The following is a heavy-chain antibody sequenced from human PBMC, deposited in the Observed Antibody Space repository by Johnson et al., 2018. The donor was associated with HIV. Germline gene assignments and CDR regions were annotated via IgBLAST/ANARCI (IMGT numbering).Heavy chain of an antibody. CDR1: GFTFSSYG. CDR3: ASGMGIVGATRSAFDI. Sequence: QVQLVESGGGVVQPGRSLRLSCAASGFTFSSYGMHWVRQAPGKGLEWVAVISYDGSNKYYADSVKGRFTISRDNSKNTLYLQMNRLRAEDTAVYYCASGMGIVGATRSAFDIWGQGTMVTVSS. J-gene: IGHJ3*02. V-gene: IGHV3-30*03. CDR2: ISYDGSNK. D-gene: IGHD1-26*01.